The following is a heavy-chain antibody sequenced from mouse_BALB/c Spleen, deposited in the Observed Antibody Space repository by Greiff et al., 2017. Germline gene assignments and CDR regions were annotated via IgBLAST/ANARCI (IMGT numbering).Heavy chain of an antibody. D-gene: IGHD2-2*01. CDR1: GYTFTSYW. J-gene: IGHJ4*01. CDR3: ARRDGYDDAMDY. Sequence: VQLQQSGAELAKPGASVKMSCKASGYTFTSYWMHWVKQRPGQGLEWIGYINPSTGYTEYNQKFKDKATLTADKSSSTAYMQLSSLTSEDSAVYYCARRDGYDDAMDYWGQGTSVTVSS. CDR2: INPSTGYT. V-gene: IGHV1-7*01.